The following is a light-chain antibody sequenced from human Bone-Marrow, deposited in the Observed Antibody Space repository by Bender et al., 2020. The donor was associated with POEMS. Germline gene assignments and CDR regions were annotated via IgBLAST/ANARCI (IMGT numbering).Light chain of an antibody. CDR1: KLGDKY. V-gene: IGLV3-1*01. J-gene: IGLJ2*01. Sequence: SYDLTQPPSVSVSPGQTASITCSGDKLGDKYACWYQQKPGQSPVVVIYKNNKRPSGIPERFSGSKSGNTATLTISGTQAMDEADYYCQVWDTIHVVFGGGTKLTVL. CDR3: QVWDTIHVV. CDR2: KNN.